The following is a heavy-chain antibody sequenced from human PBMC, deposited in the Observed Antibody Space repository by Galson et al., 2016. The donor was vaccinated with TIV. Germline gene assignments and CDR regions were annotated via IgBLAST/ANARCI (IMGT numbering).Heavy chain of an antibody. CDR1: GYSFSNYW. D-gene: IGHD4-17*01. CDR2: IYPGGSVT. CDR3: ARQDDFGDYRGDAFDI. Sequence: QSGAEVKKPGESLKISCKGFGYSFSNYWIGWVRQMPGKGLEWVGVIYPGGSVTRYSPPFQGHLTISVDKSINTAYLQWSSLKASDTAIYYCARQDDFGDYRGDAFDIWGQGTMVIVSS. V-gene: IGHV5-51*01. J-gene: IGHJ3*02.